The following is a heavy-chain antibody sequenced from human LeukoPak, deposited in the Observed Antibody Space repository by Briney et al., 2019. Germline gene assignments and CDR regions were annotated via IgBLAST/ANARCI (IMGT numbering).Heavy chain of an antibody. J-gene: IGHJ3*02. Sequence: GASVKVPCKASGYTFTSYGISWVRQAPGQGLEWMGWISAYNGNTNYAQKLQGRVTMTTDTSTSTAYMELRSLRSDDTAVYYCARRRVTAILIYAFDIWGQGTMVTVSS. CDR3: ARRRVTAILIYAFDI. CDR1: GYTFTSYG. CDR2: ISAYNGNT. D-gene: IGHD2-21*02. V-gene: IGHV1-18*01.